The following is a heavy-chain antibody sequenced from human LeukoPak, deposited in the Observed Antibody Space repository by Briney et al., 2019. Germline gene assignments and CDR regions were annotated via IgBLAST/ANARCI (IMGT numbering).Heavy chain of an antibody. CDR3: ARVPASGWDYYDSSGTGGAFDV. D-gene: IGHD3-22*01. CDR1: GFTFSSYG. J-gene: IGHJ3*01. V-gene: IGHV3-33*01. Sequence: GGSLRLSCAASGFTFSSYGMHWVRQAPGKGLEWVAVIWYDGSNKYYADSVKGRFTISRDNSKNTLYLQMNSLRAEDTAVYYCARVPASGWDYYDSSGTGGAFDVWGQGTMVTVSS. CDR2: IWYDGSNK.